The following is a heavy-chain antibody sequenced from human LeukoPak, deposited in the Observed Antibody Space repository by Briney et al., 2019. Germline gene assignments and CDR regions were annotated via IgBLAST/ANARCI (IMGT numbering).Heavy chain of an antibody. D-gene: IGHD3-22*01. Sequence: SVKVSCKASGGTFSSYTISWVRQAPGQGLEWMGRIIPILGIANYAQKFQGRVTITADKSTSTAYMELSSLRSEDTAVYYGARWDDSTAYDYWGQGTLVTVSS. CDR1: GGTFSSYT. CDR3: ARWDDSTAYDY. J-gene: IGHJ4*02. V-gene: IGHV1-69*02. CDR2: IIPILGIA.